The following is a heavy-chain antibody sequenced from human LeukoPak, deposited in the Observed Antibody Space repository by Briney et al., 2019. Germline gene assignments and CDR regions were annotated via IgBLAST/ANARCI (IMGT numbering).Heavy chain of an antibody. D-gene: IGHD6-13*01. CDR3: AREPPYSSSWTVFDS. Sequence: GGSLRLSCEASGFSFSNYNMNWVRQAPGKGLEWVSYITLSSTTLYYADSVRGRFTISRDNAKNSLYLQMNSLRAEDSALYYCAREPPYSSSWTVFDSWGQGTLVTVSS. CDR2: ITLSSTTL. J-gene: IGHJ4*02. V-gene: IGHV3-48*01. CDR1: GFSFSNYN.